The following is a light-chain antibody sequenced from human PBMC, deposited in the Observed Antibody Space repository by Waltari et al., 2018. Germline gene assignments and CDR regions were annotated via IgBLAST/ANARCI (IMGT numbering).Light chain of an antibody. CDR3: QQYNNWPAT. V-gene: IGKV3-15*01. Sequence: EIVMTQSPATLSVSPWESATLSCRASQSVSSNLAWYQQKSGQAPRLLIFGASTRATGIPARFSGSGSGTEFTLTISSLQSEDFAVYYCQQYNNWPATFGGGTKVEVK. CDR1: QSVSSN. CDR2: GAS. J-gene: IGKJ4*01.